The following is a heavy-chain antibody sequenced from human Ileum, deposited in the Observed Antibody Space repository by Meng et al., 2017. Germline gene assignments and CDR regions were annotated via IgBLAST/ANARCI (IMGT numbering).Heavy chain of an antibody. Sequence: ASVKVSCKPSGYTLSTHHIHWLRQAPGQGLEWMGSVHVGSGVTHYAQKFQGRVTMTRDTSISSVYMDLSSLRSDDAAVYYCARVEVAGRPDFQYWGHGTLVTVSS. D-gene: IGHD6-19*01. J-gene: IGHJ1*01. V-gene: IGHV1-2*02. CDR3: ARVEVAGRPDFQY. CDR2: VHVGSGVT. CDR1: GYTLSTHH.